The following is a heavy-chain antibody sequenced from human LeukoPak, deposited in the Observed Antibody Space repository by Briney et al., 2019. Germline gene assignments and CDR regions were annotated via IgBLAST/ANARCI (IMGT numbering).Heavy chain of an antibody. CDR1: GYTFTSYY. CDR2: NNPNAGTT. J-gene: IGHJ3*02. CDR3: ARGDKYGGNSVAFDI. Sequence: ASVKVSCKASGYTFTSYYMHWVRQAPGQGLEWMGINNPNAGTTSYAQKFQGRVTVTRDTSTSTVYMELSSLRSEDTAVYYCARGDKYGGNSVAFDIWGQGTMVTVSS. D-gene: IGHD4-23*01. V-gene: IGHV1-46*01.